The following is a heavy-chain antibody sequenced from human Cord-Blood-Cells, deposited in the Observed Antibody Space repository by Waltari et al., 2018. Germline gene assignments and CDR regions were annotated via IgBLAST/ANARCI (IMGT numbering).Heavy chain of an antibody. D-gene: IGHD3-9*01. Sequence: HVQLQQWGAGLLKPSETLSLTCAVYVGSFRGYYWRWIRQPPGQGLEWIGEINHSGSTNYNPSLKSRVTISVDTSNNQFSLKLSSVTAADTAVYYCARGLRGLRYFDWLLPEYYFDYWGQGTLVTVSS. J-gene: IGHJ4*02. CDR2: INHSGST. CDR1: VGSFRGYY. V-gene: IGHV4-34*01. CDR3: ARGLRGLRYFDWLLPEYYFDY.